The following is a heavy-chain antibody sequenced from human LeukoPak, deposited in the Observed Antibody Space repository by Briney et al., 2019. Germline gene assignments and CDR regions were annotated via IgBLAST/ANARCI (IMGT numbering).Heavy chain of an antibody. CDR3: ARDRCSGGSCYLDY. Sequence: SETLSLTFTVSGGSISSYYWSWIRQPAGKGLEWIGRIYTSGSTNYNPSLKSRVTMSVDTSKNQFSLKLSSVTAADTAVYYCARDRCSGGSCYLDYWGQGTLVTVSS. V-gene: IGHV4-4*07. D-gene: IGHD2-15*01. CDR1: GGSISSYY. J-gene: IGHJ4*02. CDR2: IYTSGST.